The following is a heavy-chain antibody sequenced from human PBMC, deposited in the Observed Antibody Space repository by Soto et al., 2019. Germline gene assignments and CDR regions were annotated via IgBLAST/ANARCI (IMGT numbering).Heavy chain of an antibody. CDR2: MYYGGRT. D-gene: IGHD2-15*01. CDR3: ARGTPSPLIVRSSRGPWFDP. CDR1: GGSISIYY. Sequence: SEPLSLTGTVSGGSISIYYWSWIRHPPGKGLEWIGYMYYGGRTNYNPSLKSRVTISVDTSKMQVSLKLSAVTAADTAVYFCARGTPSPLIVRSSRGPWFDPWGQGTLVTVSS. V-gene: IGHV4-59*08. J-gene: IGHJ5*02.